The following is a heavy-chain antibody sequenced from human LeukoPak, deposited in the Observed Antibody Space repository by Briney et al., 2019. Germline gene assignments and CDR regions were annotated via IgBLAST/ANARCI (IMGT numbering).Heavy chain of an antibody. Sequence: ASVKVSCKASGYTFTSCGISWVRQAPGQGLEWMGWISAYNGNTNYAQKLQGRGTMTTDTSTSTAYMELRSLRSDDTAVYYCARRGYSSSSGQYNFDYWGQGTLVTVSS. J-gene: IGHJ4*02. D-gene: IGHD6-6*01. CDR1: GYTFTSCG. V-gene: IGHV1-18*01. CDR3: ARRGYSSSSGQYNFDY. CDR2: ISAYNGNT.